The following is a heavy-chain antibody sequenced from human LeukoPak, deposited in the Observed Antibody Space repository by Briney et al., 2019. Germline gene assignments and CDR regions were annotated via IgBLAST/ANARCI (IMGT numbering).Heavy chain of an antibody. D-gene: IGHD6-6*01. CDR3: ARGTDYGSSDNWFDP. J-gene: IGHJ5*02. CDR1: VGSFSGYY. V-gene: IGHV4-34*01. CDR2: INHSGST. Sequence: SQTLSLTCAVYVGSFSGYYWSWIRQPPGKGLEWIGEINHSGSTNYNPSLKSRVTISVDTSKNQISPKPSSWTTAHTAVYYCARGTDYGSSDNWFDPWGQGTLVTVSS.